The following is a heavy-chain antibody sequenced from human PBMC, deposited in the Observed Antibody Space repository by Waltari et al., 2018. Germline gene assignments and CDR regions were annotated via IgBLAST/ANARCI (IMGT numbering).Heavy chain of an antibody. CDR3: TKDIRGSGWYVFDF. V-gene: IGHV3-43*01. J-gene: IGHJ4*02. CDR1: GSTFNDYM. CDR2: ISWDGGST. Sequence: EVQLVESGGTVVQPGGSLRLSCAASGSTFNDYMMHWVRQVPGKGPEWVSLISWDGGSTSYADSVKGRFTISRDNSRNSLYLKMQSLRTEDSALYYCTKDIRGSGWYVFDFWGQGTLVTVSS. D-gene: IGHD6-19*01.